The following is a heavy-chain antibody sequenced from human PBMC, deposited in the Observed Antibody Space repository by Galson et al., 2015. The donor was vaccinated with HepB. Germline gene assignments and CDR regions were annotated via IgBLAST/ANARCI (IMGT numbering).Heavy chain of an antibody. CDR3: ARHHYYGSGSYLDY. Sequence: QSAAEVKKPGESLKISCKGSGYNFTSYWIGWVRQLPGKRLELMGIIYPGDSDTRYSPSFQGQVTISADKSISTAYLQWSSLKASDTAIYYCARHHYYGSGSYLDYWGQGTLVTVSS. J-gene: IGHJ4*02. D-gene: IGHD3-10*01. V-gene: IGHV5-51*01. CDR2: IYPGDSDT. CDR1: GYNFTSYW.